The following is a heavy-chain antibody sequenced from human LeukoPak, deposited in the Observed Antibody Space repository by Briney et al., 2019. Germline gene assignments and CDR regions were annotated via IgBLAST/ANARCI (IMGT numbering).Heavy chain of an antibody. D-gene: IGHD3-10*01. Sequence: GESLKISCKGSGYDFTSYWIGWVRQMPGKGLEWMGILYPGDSNTIYSPSFQGQVTISADKSISTAYLQWSSLKASDTAMYYCARLRSGLFWVDYWGQGTLVTVSS. J-gene: IGHJ4*02. CDR3: ARLRSGLFWVDY. CDR1: GYDFTSYW. CDR2: LYPGDSNT. V-gene: IGHV5-51*01.